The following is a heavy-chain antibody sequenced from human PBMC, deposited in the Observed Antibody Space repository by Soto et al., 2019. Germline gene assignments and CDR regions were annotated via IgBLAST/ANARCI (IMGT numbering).Heavy chain of an antibody. D-gene: IGHD1-26*01. CDR1: GGSISSSSYY. J-gene: IGHJ3*02. CDR2: VYYGENT. CDR3: ARPQFSGTYHDPFKI. V-gene: IGHV4-39*02. Sequence: SETLSLTCTVSGGSISSSSYYWGWLRQPPGMGLEWIGSVYYGENTYYNPSLKSPVTISVDTSKNLFSLNLSSVTAADTAMYYCARPQFSGTYHDPFKIWGPGTMVTVSS.